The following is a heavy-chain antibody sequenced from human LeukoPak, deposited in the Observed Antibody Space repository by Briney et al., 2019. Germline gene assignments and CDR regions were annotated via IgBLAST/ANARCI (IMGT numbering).Heavy chain of an antibody. Sequence: KSGGSLRLSCAASGFTFSSYSMNWVRQAPGKGLEWVSSISSSSSYIYYADSVKGRFTISRDNSKNTLYLQMNSLRAEDTAVYYCAKGLYDRFGEFIYYYYGMDVWGKGTTVTVSS. J-gene: IGHJ6*04. D-gene: IGHD3-10*01. CDR3: AKGLYDRFGEFIYYYYGMDV. CDR2: ISSSSSYI. CDR1: GFTFSSYS. V-gene: IGHV3-21*04.